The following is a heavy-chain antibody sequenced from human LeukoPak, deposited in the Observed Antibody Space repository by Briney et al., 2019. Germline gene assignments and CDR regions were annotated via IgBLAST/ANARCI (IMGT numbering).Heavy chain of an antibody. CDR1: GFTPDDYG. CDR2: INCSGGST. V-gene: IGHV3-20*04. CDR3: ARGIQYSYGYEYYFDY. Sequence: PGGSLRLSCAASGFTPDDYGMSWVCQAPGKGLGWVSGINCSGGSTDYADSMRGRFTISRDNAKNSLYLQMNSLRAEDTALYYCARGIQYSYGYEYYFDYWGQGSLVTVVS. D-gene: IGHD5-18*01. J-gene: IGHJ4*02.